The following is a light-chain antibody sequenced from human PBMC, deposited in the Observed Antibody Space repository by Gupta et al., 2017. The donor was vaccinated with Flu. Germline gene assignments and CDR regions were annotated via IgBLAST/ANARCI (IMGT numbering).Light chain of an antibody. Sequence: QSALTQPASVSGSPGRSITISCTGTANDIGAYNYVSWYQQHPGKAPKFMIYQVSNRPSGVSDRFSGSKSGNTASLTISGLQAEDEADYYCSSYTTSNTEVFGGGTKLTVL. CDR1: ANDIGAYNY. J-gene: IGLJ2*01. V-gene: IGLV2-14*01. CDR3: SSYTTSNTEV. CDR2: QVS.